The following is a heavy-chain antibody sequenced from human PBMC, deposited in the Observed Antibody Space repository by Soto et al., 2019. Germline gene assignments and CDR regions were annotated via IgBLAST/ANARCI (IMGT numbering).Heavy chain of an antibody. CDR3: ARATYYDSSGYYSGAFSRTLDY. CDR1: GGTFSSYA. D-gene: IGHD3-22*01. Sequence: ASVKVSCKASGGTFSSYAISWVRQAPGQGLEWMGGIIPIFGTANYAQKFQGRVTITADESTSTAYMELSSLRSEDTAVYYCARATYYDSSGYYSGAFSRTLDYWGQGTLVTVSS. CDR2: IIPIFGTA. J-gene: IGHJ4*02. V-gene: IGHV1-69*13.